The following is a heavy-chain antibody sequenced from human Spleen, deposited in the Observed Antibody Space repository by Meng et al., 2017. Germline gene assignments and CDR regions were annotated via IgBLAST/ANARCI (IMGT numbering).Heavy chain of an antibody. V-gene: IGHV1-18*01. CDR2: FVTYRDT. CDR1: TYAFGTYG. CDR3: VQGTPGRSYCDY. J-gene: IGHJ4*02. D-gene: IGHD3-10*01. Sequence: QVQFVQSGAEVKKPGASVRLSCKASTYAFGTYGISWVRQAPGQGLEWMGWFVTYRDTYPAPKFQHRVTLTTDTLTNTVFMELRSLTPEDTAVYYCVQGTPGRSYCDYWGQGTLVTVSS.